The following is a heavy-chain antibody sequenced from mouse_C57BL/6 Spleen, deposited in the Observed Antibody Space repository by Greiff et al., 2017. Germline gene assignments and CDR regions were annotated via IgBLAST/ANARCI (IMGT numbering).Heavy chain of an antibody. CDR3: AGELGRYFDG. CDR2: IWSGGST. J-gene: IGHJ1*03. D-gene: IGHD4-1*01. Sequence: VQLQQSGPGLVQPSQSLSITCTVSGFSLTSYGVHWVRQSPGKGLEWLGVIWSGGSTDYNAAFISRLSISKDNSKSQVFFKMNSLQADDTAIYYCAGELGRYFDGWGTGTTVTVSS. CDR1: GFSLTSYG. V-gene: IGHV2-2*01.